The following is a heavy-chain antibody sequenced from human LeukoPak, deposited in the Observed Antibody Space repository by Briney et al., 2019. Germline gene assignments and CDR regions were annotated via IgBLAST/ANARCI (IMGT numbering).Heavy chain of an antibody. CDR2: IYYSGST. Sequence: PSETLSLTCTVSGGSISSYYWSWIRQPPGKGLEWIGYIYYSGSTYYNPSLKSRVTISVDTSKNQFSLKLSSVTAADTAVYYCASITMVRGVIISFDYWGQGTLVTVSS. D-gene: IGHD3-10*01. CDR1: GGSISSYY. CDR3: ASITMVRGVIISFDY. V-gene: IGHV4-59*04. J-gene: IGHJ4*02.